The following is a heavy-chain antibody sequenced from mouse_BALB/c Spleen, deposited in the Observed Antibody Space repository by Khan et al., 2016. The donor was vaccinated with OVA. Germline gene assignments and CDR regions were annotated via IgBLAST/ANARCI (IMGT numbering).Heavy chain of an antibody. J-gene: IGHJ1*01. CDR3: ARVASYWYFDV. CDR1: GYTFTNYG. V-gene: IGHV9-1*02. Sequence: QIQLVQSGPELKKPGETVKISCKASGYTFTNYGMNWVKQAPGKGLKWMGWINTYTGEPTYTDDFKGRFAFSLETSASTAYLQINNLKNEDMATXFCARVASYWYFDVWGAGTTVTVSS. CDR2: INTYTGEP.